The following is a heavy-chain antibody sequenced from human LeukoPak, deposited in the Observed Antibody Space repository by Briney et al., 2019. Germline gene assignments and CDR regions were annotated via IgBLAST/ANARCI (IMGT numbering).Heavy chain of an antibody. CDR1: GFTFSSYA. V-gene: IGHV3-23*01. CDR3: TTQIHYWYFDL. D-gene: IGHD1-14*01. Sequence: GGSLRLSCAASGFTFSSYAMSWVRQAPGKGLEWVSAISGSGGSTYYADSVKGRFTISRDNSKNTLYLQMNSLKTEDTAVYYCTTQIHYWYFDLWGRGTLVTVSS. J-gene: IGHJ2*01. CDR2: ISGSGGST.